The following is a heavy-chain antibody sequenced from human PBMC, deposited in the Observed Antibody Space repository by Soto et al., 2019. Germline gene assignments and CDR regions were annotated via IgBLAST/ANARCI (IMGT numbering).Heavy chain of an antibody. J-gene: IGHJ6*02. CDR2: IYHSGST. V-gene: IGHV4-38-2*01. D-gene: IGHD3-9*01. Sequence: SETLSLTCAVSGYSISSGYYWGWIRQPPGKGLEWIGSIYHSGSTYYNPSLKSRVTISLDTSKNQFSLKLSSVIAADTAVYYCARVDILTVYGCMDVWGQGTTVTVSS. CDR3: ARVDILTVYGCMDV. CDR1: GYSISSGYY.